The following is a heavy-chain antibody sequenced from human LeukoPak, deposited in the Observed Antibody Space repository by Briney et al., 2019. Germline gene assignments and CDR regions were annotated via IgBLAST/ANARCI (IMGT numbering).Heavy chain of an antibody. D-gene: IGHD6-13*01. CDR1: DGSISINY. CDR3: ARHVSTKAAGGTGGALDI. CDR2: VHYTGST. Sequence: PSETLSLTCSISDGSISINYWSWIWQTPGKGLEWIGYVHYTGSTNYNAALKRRVTISLDTSKSQFSLSLRSVTAADTAVYYCARHVSTKAAGGTGGALDIWGQGTMVTVSS. J-gene: IGHJ3*02. V-gene: IGHV4-59*08.